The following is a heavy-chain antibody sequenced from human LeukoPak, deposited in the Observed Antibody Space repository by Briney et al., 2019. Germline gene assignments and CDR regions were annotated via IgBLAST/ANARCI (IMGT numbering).Heavy chain of an antibody. V-gene: IGHV4-34*01. D-gene: IGHD3-3*01. CDR3: ARGCSYDFWSGYSRREYFQH. J-gene: IGHJ1*01. CDR1: GGSFSGYY. CDR2: INHSGST. Sequence: SETLSLTCAVYGGSFSGYYWSWIRQPPGKGLEWIGEINHSGSTNYNPSLKSRVTISVDTSKNQFSLKLSSVTAADTAVYYCARGCSYDFWSGYSRREYFQHWGQGTLVTVSS.